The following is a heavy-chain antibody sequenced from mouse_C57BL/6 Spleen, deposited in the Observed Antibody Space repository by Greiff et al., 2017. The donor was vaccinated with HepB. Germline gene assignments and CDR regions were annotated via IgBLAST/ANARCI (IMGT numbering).Heavy chain of an antibody. V-gene: IGHV1-80*01. J-gene: IGHJ2*01. CDR2: IYPGDGDT. D-gene: IGHD1-1*01. CDR3: AREHYYGSSYLDY. CDR1: GYAFSSYW. Sequence: QVQLKQSGAELVKPGASVKISCKASGYAFSSYWMNWVKQRPGKGLEWIGQIYPGDGDTNYNGKFKGKATLTADKSSSTAYMQLSSLTSEDSAVYFCAREHYYGSSYLDYWGQGTTLTVSS.